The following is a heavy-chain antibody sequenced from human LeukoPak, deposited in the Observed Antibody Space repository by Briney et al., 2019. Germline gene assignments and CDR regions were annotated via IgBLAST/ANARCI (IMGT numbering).Heavy chain of an antibody. CDR2: ISSSSSYI. Sequence: GGSLRLSCAASGFTLSSYSMNWVRQAPGKGLEWVSSISSSSSYIYYADSVKGRFTISRDNAKNSLYLQMNSLRAEDTAVYYCAKVRSPYYYYYMDVWGKGTTVTVSS. J-gene: IGHJ6*03. CDR1: GFTLSSYS. V-gene: IGHV3-21*01. CDR3: AKVRSPYYYYYMDV.